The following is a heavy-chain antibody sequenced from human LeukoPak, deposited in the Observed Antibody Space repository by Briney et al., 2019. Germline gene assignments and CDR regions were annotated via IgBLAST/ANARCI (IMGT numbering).Heavy chain of an antibody. CDR2: INHSGST. Sequence: PSETLSLTCAVYGGSFSGYYWSGIRQPPGKGLEWIGEINHSGSTNYNPSLKSRVTISVDTSKNQFSLELSSVTAADTAVYYCARMVLAYDFWSGYTLPKVWFDPWGQGTLVTVSS. J-gene: IGHJ5*02. CDR1: GGSFSGYY. V-gene: IGHV4-34*01. D-gene: IGHD3-3*01. CDR3: ARMVLAYDFWSGYTLPKVWFDP.